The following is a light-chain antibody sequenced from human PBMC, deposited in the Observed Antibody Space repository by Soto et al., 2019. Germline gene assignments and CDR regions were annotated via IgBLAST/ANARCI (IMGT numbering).Light chain of an antibody. V-gene: IGLV2-11*01. CDR3: CSDAGSYV. J-gene: IGLJ1*01. Sequence: QSVLTQPRSVSGSPGQSVTISCTGTSSDVGGYNYVSWYQQHPGKAPKLMIYDVSKRPSGVPDRFSGSKSGNTASLTISGLQADDEADYYCCSDAGSYVFGTGTKLTVL. CDR2: DVS. CDR1: SSDVGGYNY.